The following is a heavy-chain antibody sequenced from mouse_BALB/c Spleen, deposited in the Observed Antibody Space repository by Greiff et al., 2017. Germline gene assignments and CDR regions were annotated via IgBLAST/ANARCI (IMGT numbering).Heavy chain of an antibody. D-gene: IGHD2-1*01. CDR1: GFTFSSYA. V-gene: IGHV5-9-3*01. CDR3: ARRWDGNYVDFDY. CDR2: ISSGGSYT. J-gene: IGHJ2*01. Sequence: EVQGVESGVGLVKPGGSLKLSCAASGFTFSSYAMSWVRQTPEKRLEWVATISSGGSYTYYPDSVKGRFTITRDNAKNTLNLQMSSLRSEDTAMYYYARRWDGNYVDFDYWGQGTTLTVSS.